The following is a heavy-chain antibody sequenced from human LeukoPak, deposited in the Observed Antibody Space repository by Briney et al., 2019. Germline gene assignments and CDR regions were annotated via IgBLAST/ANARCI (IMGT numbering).Heavy chain of an antibody. CDR2: INPNSGDT. V-gene: IGHV1-2*02. CDR3: ARTLVVINDAFDI. J-gene: IGHJ3*02. Sequence: ASVKVSCKTPGYTFTGYYIHWVRQAPGQGLEWMGWINPNSGDTNYAQKFQGRVSMTGDTSISTAYMELSRLRSDDTAVYYCARTLVVINDAFDIWGQGTMVTVSS. D-gene: IGHD3-22*01. CDR1: GYTFTGYY.